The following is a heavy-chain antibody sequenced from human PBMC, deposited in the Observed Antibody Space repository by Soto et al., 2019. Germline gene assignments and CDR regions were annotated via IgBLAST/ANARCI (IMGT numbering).Heavy chain of an antibody. CDR1: GYTFTSYY. J-gene: IGHJ4*02. CDR2: INPSGGST. V-gene: IGHV1-46*01. Sequence: QVQLVQSGAEVKKPGASVKVSCKASGYTFTSYYMHWVRQAPGQGLEWMGIINPSGGSTSYAQKFQGRVTMTRDTSTSTFYMELSSLRSEDTAVYYCARGYDFWSGYPPWFDYWGQGTLFTVSS. CDR3: ARGYDFWSGYPPWFDY. D-gene: IGHD3-3*01.